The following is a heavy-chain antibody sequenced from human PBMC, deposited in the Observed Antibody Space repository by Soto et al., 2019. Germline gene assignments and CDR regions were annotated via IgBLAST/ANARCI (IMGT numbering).Heavy chain of an antibody. Sequence: SVKVSCKASGGTFSSYAISWVRQAPGQGLEWMGGIIPISGTANYAQKFQGRVTITADESTSTAYMELSSLRSEDTAVYYCARSPTYYDFWSGISGAFDIWGQGTMVTVSS. CDR3: ARSPTYYDFWSGISGAFDI. J-gene: IGHJ3*02. D-gene: IGHD3-3*01. CDR2: IIPISGTA. CDR1: GGTFSSYA. V-gene: IGHV1-69*13.